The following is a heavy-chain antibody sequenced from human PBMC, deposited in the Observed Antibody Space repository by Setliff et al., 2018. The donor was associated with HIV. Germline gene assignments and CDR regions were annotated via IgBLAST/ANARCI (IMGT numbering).Heavy chain of an antibody. CDR3: ARGGALLWFGESRKNWFDP. CDR2: MNPNSGNT. J-gene: IGHJ5*02. Sequence: ASVKVSCKASGYTFTSYDINWVRQATGQGLEWTGWMNPNSGNTGYAQKFQGRVTMTRNTSISTAYMELSSLRSEDTAVYYCARGGALLWFGESRKNWFDPWGQGTLVTVSS. CDR1: GYTFTSYD. V-gene: IGHV1-8*02. D-gene: IGHD3-10*01.